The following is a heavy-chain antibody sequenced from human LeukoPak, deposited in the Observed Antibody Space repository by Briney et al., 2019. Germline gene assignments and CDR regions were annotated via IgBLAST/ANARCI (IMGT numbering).Heavy chain of an antibody. CDR2: IYYSGST. V-gene: IGHV4-39*07. J-gene: IGHJ4*02. CDR3: ARGLVDY. Sequence: KPSETLSLTCTVSGGSISGSSYYWGWIRQPPGKGLEWIGSIYYSGSTYYKPSLKSRVTMSVDTSKNQFSLKLSSVTAADTAVYYCARGLVDYWGQGTLVTVSS. CDR1: GGSISGSSYY.